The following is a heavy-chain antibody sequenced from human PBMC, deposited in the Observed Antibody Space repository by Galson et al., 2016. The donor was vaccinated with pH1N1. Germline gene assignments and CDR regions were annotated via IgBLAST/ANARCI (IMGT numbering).Heavy chain of an antibody. CDR3: ARFLYGDYVGYFDY. J-gene: IGHJ4*02. V-gene: IGHV5-51*01. CDR2: IYPDHSDA. D-gene: IGHD4-17*01. CDR1: GYSFTSYW. Sequence: QSGAEVKKPGESLKTSCKGSGYSFTSYWIGWVRQMPGKGLEWMGIIYPDHSDARYSPSFQGQVTISADKSISTANLQWSSLKASDTAIYYCARFLYGDYVGYFDYWGQGTLVTVSS.